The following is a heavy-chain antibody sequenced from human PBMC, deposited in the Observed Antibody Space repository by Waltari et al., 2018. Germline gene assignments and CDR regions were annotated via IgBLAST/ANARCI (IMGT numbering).Heavy chain of an antibody. V-gene: IGHV3-23*01. CDR3: AKGRYSSGWYSIGY. CDR2: ISGSGGST. J-gene: IGHJ4*02. Sequence: EVQLLESGGGLVQPGGSLRLSCAASGFTFSSYAMRWVRQAPGKGLEWVSAISGSGGSTYYADSVKGRFTISRDNSKNTLYLQMNSLRAEDTAVYYCAKGRYSSGWYSIGYWGQGTLVTVSS. CDR1: GFTFSSYA. D-gene: IGHD6-19*01.